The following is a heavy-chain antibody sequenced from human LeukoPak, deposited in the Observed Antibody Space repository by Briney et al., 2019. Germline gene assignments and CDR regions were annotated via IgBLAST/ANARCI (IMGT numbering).Heavy chain of an antibody. V-gene: IGHV1-8*01. CDR2: MNPNSGNT. Sequence: ASVKVSCKASGYTFTSYDINWVRQATGQGLEWMGWMNPNSGNTGYAQKFQGRVTMTRNTSIRTAYMELSSLRSEDTAVYYCASRRFGGNWFDPWGQGTLVTVSS. CDR1: GYTFTSYD. D-gene: IGHD3-16*01. CDR3: ASRRFGGNWFDP. J-gene: IGHJ5*02.